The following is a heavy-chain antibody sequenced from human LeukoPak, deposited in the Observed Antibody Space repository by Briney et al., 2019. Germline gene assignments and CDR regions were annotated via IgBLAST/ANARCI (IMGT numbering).Heavy chain of an antibody. CDR3: ARDIIPHYDILTGQKGYFDY. CDR1: GFTFSSYA. J-gene: IGHJ4*02. Sequence: PGGSLRLSCAASGFTFSSYAMHWVRQAPGKGLEWVAIISYDGINKYYAGSVRGRFTISRDNSKNTLCLQMNSLRAEDTAVYYCARDIIPHYDILTGQKGYFDYWGQGTLVTVSS. CDR2: ISYDGINK. D-gene: IGHD3-9*01. V-gene: IGHV3-30-3*01.